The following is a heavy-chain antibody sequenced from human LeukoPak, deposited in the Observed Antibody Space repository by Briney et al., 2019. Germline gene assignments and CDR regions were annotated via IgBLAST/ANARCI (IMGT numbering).Heavy chain of an antibody. Sequence: ASVKVSCETSGYSFSSYGVSWVRQAPGQGLEWMGWISATNGNTKYTQSLQGRVTMTTDTSTRTAYMELRSLTSDDTAIYYCARDMSFAVSMVSPDYWGQGTLVTVSS. V-gene: IGHV1-18*01. CDR1: GYSFSSYG. CDR2: ISATNGNT. D-gene: IGHD2-8*01. J-gene: IGHJ4*02. CDR3: ARDMSFAVSMVSPDY.